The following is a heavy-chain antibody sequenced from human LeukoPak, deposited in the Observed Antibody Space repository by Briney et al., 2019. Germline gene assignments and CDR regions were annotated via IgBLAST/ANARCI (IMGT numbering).Heavy chain of an antibody. D-gene: IGHD5-18*01. CDR3: ARVMSGVDSYGYTDY. Sequence: PGGSLRLSCAASGFTFSSYSMNWVRQAPGKGLEWVSYISSSSSTIYYADSVKGRFTISRDNAKNSLYLQMNSLRAEDTAVYYCARVMSGVDSYGYTDYWGQGTLVTVSS. V-gene: IGHV3-48*04. CDR2: ISSSSSTI. CDR1: GFTFSSYS. J-gene: IGHJ4*02.